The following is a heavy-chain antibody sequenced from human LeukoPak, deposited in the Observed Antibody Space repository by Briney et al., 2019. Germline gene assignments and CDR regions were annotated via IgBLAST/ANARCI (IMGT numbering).Heavy chain of an antibody. CDR3: ARDGMWFGEFRFDY. CDR1: GGSFSGYY. Sequence: NPSETLSLTCAVYGGSFSGYYWSWIRQPPGKGLEWIGEINHSGSTNYNPSLKSRVTISVDTSKNQFSLKLSSVTDADTAVYYCARDGMWFGEFRFDYWGQGTLVTVSS. J-gene: IGHJ4*02. V-gene: IGHV4-34*01. D-gene: IGHD3-10*01. CDR2: INHSGST.